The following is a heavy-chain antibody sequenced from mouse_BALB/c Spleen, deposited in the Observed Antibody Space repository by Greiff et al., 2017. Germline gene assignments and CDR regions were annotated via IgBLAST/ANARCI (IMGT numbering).Heavy chain of an antibody. CDR2: ISYSGST. CDR1: GYSITSDYA. J-gene: IGHJ3*01. CDR3: ARAAYYYGTPFAY. Sequence: EVQLQESGPGLVKPSQSLSLTCTVTGYSITSDYAWNWIRQFPGNKLEWMGYISYSGSTSYNPSLKRRISITRDTSKNQFFLQLNSVTTEDTATYYCARAAYYYGTPFAYWGQGTLVTVSA. V-gene: IGHV3-2*02. D-gene: IGHD1-1*01.